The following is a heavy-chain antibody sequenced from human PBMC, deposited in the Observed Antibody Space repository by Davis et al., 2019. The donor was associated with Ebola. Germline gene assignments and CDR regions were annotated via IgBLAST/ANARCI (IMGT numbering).Heavy chain of an antibody. CDR1: GFTFSSYS. Sequence: GESLKISCAASGFTFSSYSMNWVRQAPGKGLEWVSSISSSSSYIYYADSVKGRFTISRDNAKNSLYLQMNSLRAEDTAVYYCARDNYDSSGYYSFDYWGQGTLVTVSS. D-gene: IGHD3-22*01. CDR3: ARDNYDSSGYYSFDY. V-gene: IGHV3-21*01. J-gene: IGHJ4*02. CDR2: ISSSSSYI.